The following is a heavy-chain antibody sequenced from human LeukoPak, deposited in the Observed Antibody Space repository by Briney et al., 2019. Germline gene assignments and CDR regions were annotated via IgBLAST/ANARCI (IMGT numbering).Heavy chain of an antibody. Sequence: GGSLRLSCAASGFTFSGYAMHWVRLAPGKGLEWGAVILNDGMNKYHADSVKGRFTISRDNSKNTLYLQMNSLRAQDTAVYYCARDLRPRFALVEMATSDAFDIWGQGTLVTVSS. CDR2: ILNDGMNK. J-gene: IGHJ3*02. V-gene: IGHV3-30*04. CDR3: ARDLRPRFALVEMATSDAFDI. D-gene: IGHD5-24*01. CDR1: GFTFSGYA.